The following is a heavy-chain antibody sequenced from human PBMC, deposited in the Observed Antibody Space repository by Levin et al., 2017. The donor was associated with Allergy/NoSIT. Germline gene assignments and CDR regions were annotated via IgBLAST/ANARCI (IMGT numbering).Heavy chain of an antibody. J-gene: IGHJ4*02. CDR2: ITASGRNT. V-gene: IGHV3-23*01. Sequence: PGESLKISCATSGFTFSRNAMSWVRQAPGKGLEWVSAITASGRNTYYANSVKGRFTISRDSSRNTLYLQMASLRVEDTAVYFCAKDIIRMIMGNFEQWGQGTPVTVSS. CDR3: AKDIIRMIMGNFEQ. CDR1: GFTFSRNA. D-gene: IGHD3-9*01.